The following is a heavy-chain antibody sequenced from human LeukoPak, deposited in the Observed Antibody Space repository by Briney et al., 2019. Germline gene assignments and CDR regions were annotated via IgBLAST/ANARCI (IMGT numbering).Heavy chain of an antibody. CDR1: DGSFSGNY. J-gene: IGHJ4*02. CDR2: INHRGNT. D-gene: IGHD1-26*01. Sequence: SETLSLTCAVYDGSFSGNYWSWVRQPPGKGLEWIGEINHRGNTNYNPSLKSRVTVSVDTSKNQFSLKLTSVTAADTAVYYCARVPESVGINYFDSWGQGTQVTVSS. CDR3: ARVPESVGINYFDS. V-gene: IGHV4-34*01.